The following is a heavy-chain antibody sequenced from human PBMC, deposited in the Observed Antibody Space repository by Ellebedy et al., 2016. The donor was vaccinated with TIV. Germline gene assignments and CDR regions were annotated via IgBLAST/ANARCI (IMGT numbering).Heavy chain of an antibody. CDR3: SRGLGDDHFYIDV. V-gene: IGHV4-4*07. J-gene: IGHJ6*03. Sequence: SETLSLTXSVPDDSITTYYWSWVRRPAGKGLEWLGRMSISGLTSYNPSLKSRVTMLVDTSKNQFSLELRSVTAADTAVYYCSRGLGDDHFYIDVWGKGTTVTVSS. CDR1: DDSITTYY. CDR2: MSISGLT. D-gene: IGHD1-1*01.